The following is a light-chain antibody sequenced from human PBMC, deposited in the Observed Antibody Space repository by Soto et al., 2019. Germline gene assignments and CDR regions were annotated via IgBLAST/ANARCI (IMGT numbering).Light chain of an antibody. CDR1: QSVSSY. J-gene: IGKJ4*01. V-gene: IGKV3-11*01. Sequence: EIVLTQSPATLSLSPGERATLSCRASQSVSSYLAWYQQKPGQAPRLLIYDASNRATGIPGRFSGSGSGTDFTLTISSLEPEDFAVYYCQQRSNGRVTFGGGTKVEIK. CDR3: QQRSNGRVT. CDR2: DAS.